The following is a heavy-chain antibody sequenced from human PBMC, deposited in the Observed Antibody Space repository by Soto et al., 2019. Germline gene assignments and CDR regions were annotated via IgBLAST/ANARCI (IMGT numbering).Heavy chain of an antibody. J-gene: IGHJ3*02. V-gene: IGHV1-69*12. CDR1: GGTFRSYA. CDR3: ARESPPRVDGYGYNAFDI. CDR2: IIPIFGTA. Sequence: QVQLVQSGAEVKKPGSSVKVSCKASGGTFRSYAISWVRQAPGQGLEWMGGIIPIFGTANYGQKFQGRVTITADESTSTAYMELSSLRSEDTAVYYCARESPPRVDGYGYNAFDIWGQGTMITLSS. D-gene: IGHD5-18*01.